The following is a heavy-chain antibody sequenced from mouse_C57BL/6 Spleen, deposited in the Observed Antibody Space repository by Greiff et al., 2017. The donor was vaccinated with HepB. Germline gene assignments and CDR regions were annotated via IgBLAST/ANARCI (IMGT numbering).Heavy chain of an antibody. V-gene: IGHV5-6*02. D-gene: IGHD2-4*01. CDR1: GFTFSSYG. CDR3: ARQGLRRDYAMDY. CDR2: ISSGGSYT. Sequence: DVKLVESGGDLVKPGGSLKLSCAASGFTFSSYGMSWVRQTPDKRLEWVATISSGGSYTYYPDSVKGRFTISRDNAKNTLYLQMSSLKSEDTAMYYCARQGLRRDYAMDYWGQGTSVTVSS. J-gene: IGHJ4*01.